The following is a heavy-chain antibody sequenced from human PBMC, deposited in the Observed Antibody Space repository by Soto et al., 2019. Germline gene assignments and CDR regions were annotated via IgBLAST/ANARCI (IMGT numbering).Heavy chain of an antibody. CDR1: GGLFSSYP. D-gene: IGHD3-22*01. CDR2: IIPVFQTA. Sequence: QEQLVQSGAEVKKPGSSVKVSCKASGGLFSSYPISWVRQVPGQGLEWMGVIIPVFQTAYYTQRFQRRVTITADEYTNTAYMELSSLRSEDTAIYYCARGGSGYTWFNEFWGQGTLVTVSS. J-gene: IGHJ4*02. CDR3: ARGGSGYTWFNEF. V-gene: IGHV1-69*01.